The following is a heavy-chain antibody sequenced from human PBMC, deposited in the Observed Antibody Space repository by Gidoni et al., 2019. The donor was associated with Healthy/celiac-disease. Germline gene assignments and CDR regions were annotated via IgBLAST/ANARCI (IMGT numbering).Heavy chain of an antibody. V-gene: IGHV4-39*01. CDR3: ASGIAAAYNWFDP. J-gene: IGHJ5*02. D-gene: IGHD6-13*01. CDR1: VGSIRSSSYY. Sequence: QLQLQASGPGLVQPSKTLSLTCTVSVGSIRSSSYYWGWIRQPPGKGLEWIGSIYYSGSTYYNPSLKSRVTISVDTSKNQFSLKLSSVTAADTAVYYCASGIAAAYNWFDPWGQGTLVTVSS. CDR2: IYYSGST.